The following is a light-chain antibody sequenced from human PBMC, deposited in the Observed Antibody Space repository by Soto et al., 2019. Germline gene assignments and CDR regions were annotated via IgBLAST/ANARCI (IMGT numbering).Light chain of an antibody. CDR1: SSNIGAGYD. Sequence: QSVLTQPPSVSGAPGQRVTISCTGSSSNIGAGYDVHWYQQLPGTAPKLLIYDKDNRPSGVPDRFSGSKSGTSASLAITGLQAEDEADYYCQSYDSSLSGWVFGTGTKVTVL. V-gene: IGLV1-40*01. CDR3: QSYDSSLSGWV. J-gene: IGLJ1*01. CDR2: DKD.